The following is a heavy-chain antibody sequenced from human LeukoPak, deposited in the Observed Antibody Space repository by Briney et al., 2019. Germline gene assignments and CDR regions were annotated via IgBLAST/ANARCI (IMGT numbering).Heavy chain of an antibody. CDR3: ARRAPLSLRGVPLIDY. CDR2: IRYDGSNK. J-gene: IGHJ4*02. CDR1: GFTFSSYG. Sequence: GGSLRLSCAASGFTFSSYGMHWVRQAPGKGLEWVAFIRYDGSNKYYADSVKGRFTISRDNAKNSLYLQMNSLRAEDTAVYYCARRAPLSLRGVPLIDYWGQGTLVTVSS. D-gene: IGHD3-10*01. V-gene: IGHV3-30*02.